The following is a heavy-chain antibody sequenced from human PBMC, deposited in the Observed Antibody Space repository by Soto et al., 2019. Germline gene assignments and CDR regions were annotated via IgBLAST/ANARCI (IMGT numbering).Heavy chain of an antibody. Sequence: GGSLRLSCAASGFTFSASWVAWIRQAPGKGLEWVASINDNGRDKYYVDSVRGRFTVSRDNAKNSLYLQMNSLRAEDTAVYYCARSQYSSSSGRWGLGTLVTVSS. V-gene: IGHV3-7*01. D-gene: IGHD6-6*01. CDR2: INDNGRDK. CDR3: ARSQYSSSSGR. J-gene: IGHJ4*02. CDR1: GFTFSASW.